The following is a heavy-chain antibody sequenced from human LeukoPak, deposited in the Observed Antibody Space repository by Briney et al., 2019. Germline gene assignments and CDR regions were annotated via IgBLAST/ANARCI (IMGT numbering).Heavy chain of an antibody. CDR1: GYTFTGYY. CDR3: ARYGDYDAFDI. J-gene: IGHJ3*02. V-gene: IGHV1-2*04. D-gene: IGHD4-17*01. CDR2: INPNSGGT. Sequence: ASVKVSCKASGYTFTGYYMHWVRQARGQGLEGMGWINPNSGGTNYAQKFQGWVTMTRDTSISTAYMELSRLRSDDTAVYYCARYGDYDAFDIWGQGTVVTVSS.